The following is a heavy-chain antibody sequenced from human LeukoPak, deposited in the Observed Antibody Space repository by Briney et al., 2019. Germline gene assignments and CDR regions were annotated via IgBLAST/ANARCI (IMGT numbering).Heavy chain of an antibody. CDR3: ARHTAEKYNWFDR. D-gene: IGHD5-24*01. Sequence: GASVKVSCKASGYTFTRYYMHWVRQAPGQWLEWMGIINPSGGSTSYAQKFQGRVTMTRDTSTSTVYMELSSLRSEDTAVYYCARHTAEKYNWFDRWGQGTLVTVSS. CDR2: INPSGGST. V-gene: IGHV1-46*01. CDR1: GYTFTRYY. J-gene: IGHJ5*02.